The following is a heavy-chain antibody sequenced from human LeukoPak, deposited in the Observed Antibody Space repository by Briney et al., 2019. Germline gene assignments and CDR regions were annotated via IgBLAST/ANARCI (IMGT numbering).Heavy chain of an antibody. J-gene: IGHJ2*01. Sequence: GESLRLSCAASGFTFSSNSMNWVRQAPGKGLEWVSSISSSSSDIYYADSVKGRFAISRDNAKDSLYLQMNSLRAEDTAVYYCAARGTLWYFDLWGRGTLVTVSS. CDR2: ISSSSSDI. CDR1: GFTFSSNS. V-gene: IGHV3-21*01. D-gene: IGHD1-14*01. CDR3: AARGTLWYFDL.